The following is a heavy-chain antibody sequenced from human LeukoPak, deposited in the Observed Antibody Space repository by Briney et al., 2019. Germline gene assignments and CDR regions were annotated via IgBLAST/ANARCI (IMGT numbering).Heavy chain of an antibody. J-gene: IGHJ4*02. CDR1: GGSFTDYS. Sequence: SETLSLTCGVYGGSFTDYSWSWLRQTPGKGLEWIGDINRSGSTSYNSALKSRVTISVDTSRNQFSLKLSSVTAADTADYYCARLGLYTSSWYRFYYFDYWGQGSPVTVSS. CDR2: INRSGST. V-gene: IGHV4-34*01. D-gene: IGHD6-13*01. CDR3: ARLGLYTSSWYRFYYFDY.